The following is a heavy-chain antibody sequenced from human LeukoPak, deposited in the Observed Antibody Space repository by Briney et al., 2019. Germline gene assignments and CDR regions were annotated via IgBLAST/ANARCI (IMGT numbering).Heavy chain of an antibody. CDR3: ATRYFDL. J-gene: IGHJ2*01. CDR1: GFTFSNAW. CDR2: VKQDGSEK. V-gene: IGHV3-7*01. Sequence: TGGSLRLSCAASGFTFSNAWMNWVRQAPGKGLEWVANVKQDGSEKYYVASVKGRFTISRDNAKNSLYLQMNSLRAEDTAVYYCATRYFDLWGRGTLVTVSS.